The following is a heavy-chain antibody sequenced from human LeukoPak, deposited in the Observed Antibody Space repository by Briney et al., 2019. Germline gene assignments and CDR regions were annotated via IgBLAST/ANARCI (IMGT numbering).Heavy chain of an antibody. Sequence: QPGWSLRLSCTASGFTFSSYTMHWVRQAPGKGLEWVALISYDGSNKYYADSVKGRFTISRDNSKNTLYLQMNSLRAEDTAVYSCARDTIAAALYYFDYWGQGTLVTVSS. CDR3: ARDTIAAALYYFDY. V-gene: IGHV3-30-3*01. CDR2: ISYDGSNK. D-gene: IGHD6-13*01. CDR1: GFTFSSYT. J-gene: IGHJ4*02.